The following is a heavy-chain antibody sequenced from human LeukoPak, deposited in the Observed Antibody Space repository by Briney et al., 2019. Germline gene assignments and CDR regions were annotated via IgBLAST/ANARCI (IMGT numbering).Heavy chain of an antibody. D-gene: IGHD3-10*01. CDR1: GDSISSTGDY. Sequence: SETLSLTCTVSGDSISSTGDYWGWIRQPPGKGLELIGSIYYSGSTNYNPSLKSRVTISVDTSKNQFSLKLNSVTASDTAVYYCVRLNYHDSFADYWGQGTLVTVSS. CDR2: IYYSGST. J-gene: IGHJ4*02. CDR3: VRLNYHDSFADY. V-gene: IGHV4-39*01.